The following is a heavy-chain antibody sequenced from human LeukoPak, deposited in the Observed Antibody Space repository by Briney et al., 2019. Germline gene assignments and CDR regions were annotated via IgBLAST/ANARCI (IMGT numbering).Heavy chain of an antibody. CDR3: ARHVRIRGGLVIMGQKSTNWLDP. CDR1: GGSISSSSYY. D-gene: IGHD3-3*01. J-gene: IGHJ5*02. CDR2: IYYSGST. V-gene: IGHV4-39*01. Sequence: SETLSLTCTVSGGSISSSSYYWGWIRQPPGKGLEWIGSIYYSGSTYYNPSLKSRVTISVDTSKNQFSLKLSSVTAADTAVYYCARHVRIRGGLVIMGQKSTNWLDPWGQGTLVTVSS.